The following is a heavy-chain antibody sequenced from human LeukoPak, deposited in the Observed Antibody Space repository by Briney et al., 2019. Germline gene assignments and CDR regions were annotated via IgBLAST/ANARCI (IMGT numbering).Heavy chain of an antibody. J-gene: IGHJ4*02. CDR2: INHSGNT. V-gene: IGHV4-34*01. D-gene: IGHD3-10*01. CDR3: ARHRGPTYYYGSGSYPLDY. Sequence: SETLSLTCAVYGGSFSDYYWSWIRQPPGKGLEWIGEINHSGNTNYNPSLKSRVTISVDTSKNQFSLKLSSVTAADTAVYYCARHRGPTYYYGSGSYPLDYWGQGTLVTVSS. CDR1: GGSFSDYY.